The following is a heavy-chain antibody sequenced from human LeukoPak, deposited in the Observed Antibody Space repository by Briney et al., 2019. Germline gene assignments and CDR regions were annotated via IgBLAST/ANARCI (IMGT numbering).Heavy chain of an antibody. CDR2: FDPEDGET. D-gene: IGHD6-19*01. CDR3: ARDSAPSSGWYYRSSCFDY. V-gene: IGHV1-24*01. CDR1: GYTLTELS. Sequence: ASVKVSCKVSGYTLTELSMHWVRQAPGKGLEWMGGFDPEDGETIYAQKFQGRVTMTEDTSTDTAYMELSSLRAEDTAVYYCARDSAPSSGWYYRSSCFDYWGQGTLVTVSS. J-gene: IGHJ4*02.